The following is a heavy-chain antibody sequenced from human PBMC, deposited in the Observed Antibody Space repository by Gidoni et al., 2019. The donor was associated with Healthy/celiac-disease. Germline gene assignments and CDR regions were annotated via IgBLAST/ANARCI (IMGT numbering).Heavy chain of an antibody. V-gene: IGHV3-30*18. Sequence: QVQLVESGGGVVQPGRSLRLSCGASGFTFSSYGMHWVRQAPGKGLEWVAVISYDGSNKYYADSVKGRFTISRDNSENTLYLQMNSLRAEDTAVYYCAKGRLLPFDYWGQGTLVTVSS. J-gene: IGHJ4*02. CDR1: GFTFSSYG. CDR3: AKGRLLPFDY. D-gene: IGHD2-15*01. CDR2: ISYDGSNK.